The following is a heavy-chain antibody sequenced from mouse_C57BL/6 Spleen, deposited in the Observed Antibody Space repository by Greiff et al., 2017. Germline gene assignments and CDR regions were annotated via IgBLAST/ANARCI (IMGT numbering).Heavy chain of an antibody. V-gene: IGHV5-4*01. CDR2: IRDGGSYT. J-gene: IGHJ4*01. CDR1: GFTFSSYA. Sequence: EVQLVESGGGLVQPGGSLKLSCAASGFTFSSYAMSWVRQTPEKRLEWVATIRDGGSYTYYPDNVKGRFTISRDNAKNNLYLQMSHLKYEDTAMYYCARDGGYWDYYAMDYWGQGTSVTVSS. D-gene: IGHD2-3*01. CDR3: ARDGGYWDYYAMDY.